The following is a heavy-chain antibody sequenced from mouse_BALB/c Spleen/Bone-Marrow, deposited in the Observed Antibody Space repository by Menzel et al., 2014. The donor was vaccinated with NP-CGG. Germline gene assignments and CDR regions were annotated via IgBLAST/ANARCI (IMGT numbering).Heavy chain of an antibody. CDR1: GYTFTSYV. D-gene: IGHD2-1*01. CDR3: ARKDYGNYGWYFDV. V-gene: IGHV1-14*01. CDR2: INPYNDGT. Sequence: EVKLMESGPELVKPGASVKMSCKASGYTFTSYVMHWVKQKPGQGLEWIGYINPYNDGTKYNEKFKGKATLTSDKSSSTAYVELSSLTSEDSAVYYCARKDYGNYGWYFDVWGAGTTVTVSS. J-gene: IGHJ1*01.